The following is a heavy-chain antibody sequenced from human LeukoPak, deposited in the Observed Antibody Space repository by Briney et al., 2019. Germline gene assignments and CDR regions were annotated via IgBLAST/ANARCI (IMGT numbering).Heavy chain of an antibody. CDR1: GYTFTSYD. CDR3: ARLHPDSSYGYNFDY. V-gene: IGHV1-69*05. J-gene: IGHJ4*02. D-gene: IGHD5-18*01. Sequence: ASVKVSCKASGYTFTSYDINWVRQAPGQGLEWMGGIIPIFGTANYAQKFQGRVTITTDESTSTAYMELSSLRSEDTAVYYCARLHPDSSYGYNFDYWGQGTLVTVSS. CDR2: IIPIFGTA.